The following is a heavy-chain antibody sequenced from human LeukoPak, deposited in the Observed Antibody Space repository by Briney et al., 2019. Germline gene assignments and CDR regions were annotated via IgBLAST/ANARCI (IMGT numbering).Heavy chain of an antibody. CDR3: ARGRYCSSTSCYDPHDAFDI. CDR1: GDSISSYY. CDR2: IYYSGST. J-gene: IGHJ3*02. D-gene: IGHD2-2*01. V-gene: IGHV4-59*01. Sequence: PSETLSLTCTVSGDSISSYYWSWIRQPPGKGLEWIGYIYYSGSTNYNPSLKSRVTISVDTSKSQFSLKLSSVTAADTAVYYCARGRYCSSTSCYDPHDAFDIWGQGTMVTVSS.